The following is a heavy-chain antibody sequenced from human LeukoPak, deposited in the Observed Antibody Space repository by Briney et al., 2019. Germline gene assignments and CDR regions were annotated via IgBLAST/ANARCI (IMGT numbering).Heavy chain of an antibody. J-gene: IGHJ4*02. D-gene: IGHD6-25*01. CDR1: GFTFSSFS. V-gene: IGHV3-23*01. CDR2: IIVSGTT. Sequence: PGGSLRLSCAASGFTFSSFSMTWVRQAPGKGLEWVSSIIVSGTTYYADSVKGRFTISRDSFRGTLFLQMDSPRAEDTAVYFCAKGSVGNADFASWGQGALVTVSS. CDR3: AKGSVGNADFAS.